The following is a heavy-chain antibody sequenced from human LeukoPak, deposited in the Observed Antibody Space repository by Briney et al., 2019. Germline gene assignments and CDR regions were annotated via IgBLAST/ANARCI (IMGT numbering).Heavy chain of an antibody. CDR1: GYSIGSAYY. V-gene: IGHV4-38-2*02. CDR2: IYYSGST. Sequence: SETLSLTCTVSGYSIGSAYYWGWIRQPPGKGLEWIGSIYYSGSTYYNPSLKSRVTISVDTSKNQFSLKLSSVTAADTAVYYCARRTTVTSAVAFDIWGQGTMVTVSS. J-gene: IGHJ3*02. D-gene: IGHD4-11*01. CDR3: ARRTTVTSAVAFDI.